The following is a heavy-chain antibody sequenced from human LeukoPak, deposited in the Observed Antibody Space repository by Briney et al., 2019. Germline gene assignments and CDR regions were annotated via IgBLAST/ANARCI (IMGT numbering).Heavy chain of an antibody. V-gene: IGHV3-23*01. CDR1: GFTFSSYP. CDR2: FSGSGGST. Sequence: PGGSLRLSCAASGFTFSSYPMSWVRQAPGKGLEWVSAFSGSGGSTYYADSVKGRFTISRDNSKNTLYLQMNSLRAEDTAVYYCAKPTMVRDDAFDIWGQGTMVTVSS. CDR3: AKPTMVRDDAFDI. D-gene: IGHD3-10*01. J-gene: IGHJ3*02.